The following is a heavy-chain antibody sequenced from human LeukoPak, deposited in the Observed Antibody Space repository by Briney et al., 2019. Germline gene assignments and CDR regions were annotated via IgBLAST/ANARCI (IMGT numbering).Heavy chain of an antibody. CDR1: GGSISSYY. J-gene: IGHJ5*02. CDR2: IYTSGST. D-gene: IGHD3-22*01. V-gene: IGHV4-4*07. Sequence: PSETLSLTCTVSGGSISSYYWSWIRQPAGKGLEWIGRIYTSGSTNYNPSLKSRVTMSVDTSKNQFSLKLSSVTAADTAVYYCARDQSVGYYYDSSGYYRYWFDPWGQGTLVTVSS. CDR3: ARDQSVGYYYDSSGYYRYWFDP.